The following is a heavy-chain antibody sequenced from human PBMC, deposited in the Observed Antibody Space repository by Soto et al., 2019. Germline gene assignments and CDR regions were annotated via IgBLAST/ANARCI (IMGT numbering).Heavy chain of an antibody. CDR3: AKDLPFYKWYQLLLGNWFDP. J-gene: IGHJ5*02. Sequence: PGGSLRLSCAASGFTFSTFAMSWVRQAPGKGPEWVSGVSGSGSSTYYADSVKGRFTISRDNSKNTLYLQMNSLRAEDTAVYYCAKDLPFYKWYQLLLGNWFDPWGQGTLVTVSS. D-gene: IGHD2-2*01. CDR1: GFTFSTFA. V-gene: IGHV3-23*01. CDR2: VSGSGSST.